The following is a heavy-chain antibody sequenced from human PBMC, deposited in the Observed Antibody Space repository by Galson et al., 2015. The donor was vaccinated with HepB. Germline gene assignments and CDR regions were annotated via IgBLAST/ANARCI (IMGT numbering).Heavy chain of an antibody. CDR2: IYSGGST. D-gene: IGHD3-10*01. V-gene: IGHV3-53*01. J-gene: IGHJ6*02. Sequence: SLRLSCAASGFTVSSNYMSWVRQAPGKGLEWVSVIYSGGSTYYADSVKGRFTISGDNSENTLYLQMNSLRAEDTAVYYCARDAGGSGSYELYYYYGMDVWGQGTTVTVSS. CDR1: GFTVSSNY. CDR3: ARDAGGSGSYELYYYYGMDV.